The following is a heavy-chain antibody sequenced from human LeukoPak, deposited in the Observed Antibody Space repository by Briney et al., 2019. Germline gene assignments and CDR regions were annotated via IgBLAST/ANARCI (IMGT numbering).Heavy chain of an antibody. D-gene: IGHD3-3*01. CDR2: IYYSETT. CDR3: TSRPYDFWSGYLDY. J-gene: IGHJ4*03. CDR1: GDSISSTTYY. V-gene: IGHV4-39*01. Sequence: SETLSLTCTVSGDSISSTTYYWGWIRQPPGKGLEWIGTIYYSETTYYNPSLRTRVTLSVDTSKNQFSLKLSSVTAADTAVYYCTSRPYDFWSGYLDYWGQGTTVTVSS.